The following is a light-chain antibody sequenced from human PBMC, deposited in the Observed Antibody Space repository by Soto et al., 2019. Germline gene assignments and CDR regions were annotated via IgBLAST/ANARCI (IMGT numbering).Light chain of an antibody. CDR3: TSWTSTSTYV. Sequence: QSVLTHDASVSGSPGQSITISCTGTSSDVGGYNYVSWYQQHPGKAPKLMIYDVFTRPSGISNRFSGSKSGNTASLTISALQAEDEADYYCTSWTSTSTYVFGSGTKVTVL. V-gene: IGLV2-14*01. CDR1: SSDVGGYNY. CDR2: DVF. J-gene: IGLJ1*01.